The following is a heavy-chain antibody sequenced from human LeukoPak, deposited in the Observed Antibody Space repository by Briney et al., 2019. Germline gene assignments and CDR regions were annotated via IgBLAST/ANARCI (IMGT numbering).Heavy chain of an antibody. J-gene: IGHJ3*02. Sequence: GGSLRLSCAASGFTFSSYGMHWVRQAPGKGLEWVAVISHDGSNKYYADSVKGRFTISRDNSKNTLYLQMNSLRAEDTAGYYCAKGGASSSWYDAFDIWGQGTMVTVSS. CDR1: GFTFSSYG. CDR3: AKGGASSSWYDAFDI. CDR2: ISHDGSNK. V-gene: IGHV3-30*18. D-gene: IGHD6-13*01.